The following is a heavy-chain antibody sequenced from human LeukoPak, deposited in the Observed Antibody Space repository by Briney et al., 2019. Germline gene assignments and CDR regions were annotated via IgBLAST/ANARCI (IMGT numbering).Heavy chain of an antibody. CDR1: GITLSNYG. CDR2: ISGSGGGT. V-gene: IGHV3-23*01. J-gene: IGHJ4*02. Sequence: GGSLRLSCAVSGITLSNYGMSWVRQVPGKGLEWVAGISGSGGGTNYADSVKGRFTISRDNPKSTLFLQMNNLRAEDTAVYFCAKRGVVIRVILVGFHKEAYYFDSWGQGALVTVSS. D-gene: IGHD3-22*01. CDR3: AKRGVVIRVILVGFHKEAYYFDS.